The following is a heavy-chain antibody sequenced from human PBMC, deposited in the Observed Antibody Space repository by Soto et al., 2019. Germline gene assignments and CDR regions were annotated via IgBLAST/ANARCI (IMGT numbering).Heavy chain of an antibody. Sequence: SETLSLTCTVSGGSISSSSYYWGWIRQPPGKGLEWIGSIYYSGSTYYNQSLKSRVTISVDTSKKQFSLKLSSVTAADTAVYYCARDPKIMVYAIDYMDVWGKGTTVTVSS. CDR2: IYYSGST. CDR1: GGSISSSSYY. J-gene: IGHJ6*03. D-gene: IGHD2-8*01. CDR3: ARDPKIMVYAIDYMDV. V-gene: IGHV4-39*01.